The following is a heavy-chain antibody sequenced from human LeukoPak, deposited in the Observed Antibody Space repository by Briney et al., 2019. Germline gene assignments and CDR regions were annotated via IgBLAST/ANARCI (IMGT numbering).Heavy chain of an antibody. Sequence: GGSLRLSCAASGFTFSSYGMHWVRQAPGKGLEWVAVISYDGSNKYYADSVKGRFTISRDNSKNTLYLQVNSLRAEDTAVYYCANGDDYGDYSAWDYYGMDVWGQGTTVTVSS. CDR2: ISYDGSNK. CDR1: GFTFSSYG. CDR3: ANGDDYGDYSAWDYYGMDV. D-gene: IGHD4-17*01. J-gene: IGHJ6*02. V-gene: IGHV3-30*18.